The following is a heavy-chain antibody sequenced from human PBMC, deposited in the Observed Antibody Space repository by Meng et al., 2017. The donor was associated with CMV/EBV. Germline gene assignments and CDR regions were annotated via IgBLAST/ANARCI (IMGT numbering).Heavy chain of an antibody. D-gene: IGHD2-2*02. V-gene: IGHV3-30-3*01. CDR1: FTFRTLS. J-gene: IGHJ2*01. Sequence: FTFRTLSRQWVRQAAGKGLEWVAVISYDGSNKYYADSVKGRFTISRDNSKNTLYLQMDSLRDEDTAVYYCARDANEYPRGTWYFDLWGRGTLVTVSS. CDR3: ARDANEYPRGTWYFDL. CDR2: ISYDGSNK.